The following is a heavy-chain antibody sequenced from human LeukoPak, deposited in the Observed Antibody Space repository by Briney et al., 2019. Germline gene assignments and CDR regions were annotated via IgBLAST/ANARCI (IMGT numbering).Heavy chain of an antibody. J-gene: IGHJ3*02. CDR3: AKDRDAFDI. CDR1: GFTFSSYG. Sequence: GRSLRLSCAASGFTFSSYGMHWVRQAPGKGLEWVAVISYDGSNKYYADSVKGRFTISSDNSKNTLYLQMNSLRAEDTAVYYCAKDRDAFDIWGQGTMVTVSS. V-gene: IGHV3-30*18. CDR2: ISYDGSNK.